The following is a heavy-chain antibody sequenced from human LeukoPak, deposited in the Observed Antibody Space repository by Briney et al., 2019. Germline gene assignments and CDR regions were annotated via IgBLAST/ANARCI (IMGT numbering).Heavy chain of an antibody. CDR2: IYYSGYT. CDR3: AKHYMGSYDNRGLDY. V-gene: IGHV4-39*01. CDR1: GGSISSSTYY. D-gene: IGHD3-10*01. J-gene: IGHJ4*02. Sequence: SETLSLTCTVSGGSISSSTYYWAWIRQPPGKGLAWIGSIYYSGYTYYNPSVESRVTISVDTSKNQFSLKLSSVTAADTAIYYCAKHYMGSYDNRGLDYWGQGILVTVSS.